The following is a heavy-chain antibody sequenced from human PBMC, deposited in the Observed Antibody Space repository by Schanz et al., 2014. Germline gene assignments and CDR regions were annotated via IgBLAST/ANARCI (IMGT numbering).Heavy chain of an antibody. Sequence: QVQLQESGPGLVKPSETLSLTCTVSGSDIRGFHWSWIRQSPVKGLEWIGYIAYSGSTNYNPTRQSRVTIALDTSQSQFSLRLTSVSSADTAMYDCARVGRNSYGFTSRFDAWGQGTLVAVSS. CDR2: IAYSGST. D-gene: IGHD3-16*01. V-gene: IGHV4-59*13. CDR1: GSDIRGFH. J-gene: IGHJ5*02. CDR3: ARVGRNSYGFTSRFDA.